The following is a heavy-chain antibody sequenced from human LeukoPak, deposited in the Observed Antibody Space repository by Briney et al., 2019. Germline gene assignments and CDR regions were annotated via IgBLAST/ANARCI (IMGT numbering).Heavy chain of an antibody. CDR1: GGSISSGDYY. J-gene: IGHJ4*02. Sequence: SQTLSLTCTVSGGSISSGDYYWSWIRQPPGKGLEWIGYIYYSGSTYYNPSLKCRVTISVDTSKNQFSLKLSSVTAADTAVYYCARGGNGSSGYYYARYWGQGTLVTVSS. D-gene: IGHD3-22*01. CDR2: IYYSGST. V-gene: IGHV4-30-4*01. CDR3: ARGGNGSSGYYYARY.